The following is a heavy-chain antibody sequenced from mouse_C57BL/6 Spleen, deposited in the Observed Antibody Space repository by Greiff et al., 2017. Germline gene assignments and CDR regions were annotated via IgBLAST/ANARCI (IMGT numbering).Heavy chain of an antibody. CDR2: INPYNGGT. Sequence: VQLQQSGPVLVKPGASVKMSCKASGYTFTDYYMNWVKQSHGKSLEWIGVINPYNGGTSYNQKFKGKATLTVDKSSSTAYMELNSLTSEDSAVYYCAREGVTTGFYYAMDYWGQGTSVTVSS. CDR1: GYTFTDYY. V-gene: IGHV1-19*01. CDR3: AREGVTTGFYYAMDY. D-gene: IGHD2-2*01. J-gene: IGHJ4*01.